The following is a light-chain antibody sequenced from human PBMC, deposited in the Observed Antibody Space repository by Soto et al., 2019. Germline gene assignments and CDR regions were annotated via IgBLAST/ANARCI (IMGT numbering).Light chain of an antibody. Sequence: QSVLTQPPSVSAAPGQGVTMSCSGTSSNIGRNFVAWYQQLPGTAPKLLIYDDTKRPYGIPGRFSASKSGTSATLAITGLQTWDEADYYCGTWDSSLSVLVFGGGTKVTVL. CDR2: DDT. J-gene: IGLJ3*02. CDR3: GTWDSSLSVLV. CDR1: SSNIGRNF. V-gene: IGLV1-51*01.